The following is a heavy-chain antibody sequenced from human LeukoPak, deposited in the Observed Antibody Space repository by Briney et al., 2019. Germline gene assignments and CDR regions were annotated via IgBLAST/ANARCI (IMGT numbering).Heavy chain of an antibody. CDR1: GYTFTSNY. CDR2: IYPRDGST. CDR3: ARDQGGFDY. V-gene: IGHV1-46*01. Sequence: ASVKVSCKASGYTFTSNYIHWVRQAPGQGLGWMGMIYPRDGSTSYAQKFQGRITVTRDTSTSTVHMELSGLRSEDTAVYYCARDQGGFDYWGQGTLVTVSS. J-gene: IGHJ4*02.